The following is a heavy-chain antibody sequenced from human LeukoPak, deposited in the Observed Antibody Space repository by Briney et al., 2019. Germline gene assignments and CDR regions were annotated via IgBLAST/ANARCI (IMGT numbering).Heavy chain of an antibody. CDR3: AKSMDILTGYLWSLDY. CDR2: ISSSSIYI. D-gene: IGHD3-9*01. CDR1: GFTFSNYA. V-gene: IGHV3-21*01. Sequence: GGSLRLSCAASGFTFSNYAMSWVRQAPGKGLEWVSSISSSSIYIYYADSVEGRFTVSRDNARNSLYLQMNSLRAEDTAVYYCAKSMDILTGYLWSLDYWGQGTLVTVSS. J-gene: IGHJ4*02.